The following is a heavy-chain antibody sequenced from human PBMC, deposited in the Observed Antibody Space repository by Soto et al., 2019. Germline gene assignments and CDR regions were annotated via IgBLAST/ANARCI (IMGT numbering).Heavy chain of an antibody. CDR2: LNPNTDKT. J-gene: IGHJ3*02. V-gene: IGHV1-8*01. CDR1: GYTFSNYD. D-gene: IGHD5-12*01. CDR3: ARGIKGLPPSAFDI. Sequence: AWVTVTCTSSGYTFSNYDINWVRQATGQGLEWMGWLNPNTDKTGSAQKFPGRVTMTRNTSLSTAYLELSGLRSDDAAVYYCARGIKGLPPSAFDIWGQGTRVTVS.